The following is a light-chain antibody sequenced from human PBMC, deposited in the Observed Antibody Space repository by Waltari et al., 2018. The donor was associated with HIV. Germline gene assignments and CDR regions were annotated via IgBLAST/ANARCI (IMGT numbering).Light chain of an antibody. Sequence: QSVLTPPPSVSAAPGQKVTISCSGSNSNIGNNYVSWYQQLPGTAPKLLLYDNNKRPSGIPDRFSGSKSGTSATLGITGLQTGDEADYYCGTWDSSLSAGVFGGGTKLTVL. CDR1: NSNIGNNY. J-gene: IGLJ2*01. CDR3: GTWDSSLSAGV. CDR2: DNN. V-gene: IGLV1-51*01.